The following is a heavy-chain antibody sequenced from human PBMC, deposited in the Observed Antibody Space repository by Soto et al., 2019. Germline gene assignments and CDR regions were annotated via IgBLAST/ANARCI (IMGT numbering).Heavy chain of an antibody. V-gene: IGHV3-48*01. CDR1: GLTFSSYS. CDR3: VMGYYFDY. D-gene: IGHD2-8*01. Sequence: EVQLVESGGGLVQPGGSLRLSCAASGLTFSSYSMNWVRQAPGKGLEWVSDISTSSTTIHYADSVKGRFTISRDNGKNFLCLQMNSLCAEDTAVYYCVMGYYFDYWGQGTLVTVSS. J-gene: IGHJ4*02. CDR2: ISTSSTTI.